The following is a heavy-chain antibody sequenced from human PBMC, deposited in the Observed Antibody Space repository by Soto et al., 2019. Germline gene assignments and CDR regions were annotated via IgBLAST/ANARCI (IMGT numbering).Heavy chain of an antibody. J-gene: IGHJ6*02. V-gene: IGHV1-69*13. CDR2: IIPIFGTA. CDR1: GGTFSSYA. CDR3: ASGYSSSWSVRADYYYGMDV. D-gene: IGHD6-13*01. Sequence: ASVKVSCKASGGTFSSYAISWVRQAPGQGLEWMGGIIPIFGTANYAQKFQGRVTITADESTSTAYMELSSLRSEDTAVYYCASGYSSSWSVRADYYYGMDVWGQGTTVTVSS.